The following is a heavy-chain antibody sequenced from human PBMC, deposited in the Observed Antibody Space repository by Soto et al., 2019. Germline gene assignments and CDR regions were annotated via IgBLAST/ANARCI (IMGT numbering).Heavy chain of an antibody. CDR3: ARGWRFDP. V-gene: IGHV4-34*01. Sequence: PSETLSLTCAVRGGSFSSYQWSWIRQTTGQGLEWIGESNHSGTTNYNPSLKSRITMSVDTSKIEFSLKLTSVTDADTAVYYCARGWRFDPWGQGTLVTVSS. D-gene: IGHD3-3*01. J-gene: IGHJ5*02. CDR1: GGSFSSYQ. CDR2: SNHSGTT.